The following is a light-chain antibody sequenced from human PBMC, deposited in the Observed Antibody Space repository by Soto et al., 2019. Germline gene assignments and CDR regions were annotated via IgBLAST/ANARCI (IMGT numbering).Light chain of an antibody. V-gene: IGLV1-51*02. CDR1: GSNIWKNY. J-gene: IGLJ3*02. CDR3: GTWDSSLNAGV. CDR2: EDN. Sequence: QSVLTQSPSVSAAPGQKVTISCSGGGSNIWKNYVSWYQQLPGTAPQRLIYEDNKRPSRIPDRFSGSKSGTSATLGITGLQTGDEADYYCGTWDSSLNAGVFGGGTKLTVL.